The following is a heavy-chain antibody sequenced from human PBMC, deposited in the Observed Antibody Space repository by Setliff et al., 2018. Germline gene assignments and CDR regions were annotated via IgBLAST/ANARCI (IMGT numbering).Heavy chain of an antibody. CDR3: ARERGDIVSTTSYYYYMDV. CDR2: IVPIFGTT. J-gene: IGHJ6*03. Sequence: SVKVSCKASRGTFSSYGITWVRQAPGQGFEWMGGIVPIFGTTDYAQKFQGRVTITTDESTSTAYMEMSSLRSEDTAVYYCARERGDIVSTTSYYYYMDVWGKGTTVTVSS. D-gene: IGHD5-12*01. V-gene: IGHV1-69*05. CDR1: RGTFSSYG.